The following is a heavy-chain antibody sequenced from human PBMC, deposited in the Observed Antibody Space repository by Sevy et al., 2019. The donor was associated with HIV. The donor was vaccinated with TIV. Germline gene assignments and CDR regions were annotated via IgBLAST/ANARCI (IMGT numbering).Heavy chain of an antibody. V-gene: IGHV4-4*07. Sequence: SETLSLTCTVSGGSISSYYWSWIRQPAGKGVEWIGRIYTSGSTNYNPSLKSRVTMSVDTSKNQFSLKLSSVTAADTAVYYCAREEYVRYYDSSGYSPFDYWGQGTLVTVSS. CDR3: AREEYVRYYDSSGYSPFDY. D-gene: IGHD3-22*01. CDR1: GGSISSYY. J-gene: IGHJ4*02. CDR2: IYTSGST.